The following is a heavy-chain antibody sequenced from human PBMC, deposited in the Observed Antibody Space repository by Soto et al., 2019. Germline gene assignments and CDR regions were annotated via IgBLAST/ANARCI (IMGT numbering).Heavy chain of an antibody. CDR1: GFTFSGSA. J-gene: IGHJ4*02. CDR3: TRGAGGPLDY. V-gene: IGHV3-73*01. D-gene: IGHD3-10*01. CDR2: IRSKANSYAT. Sequence: EVQLVESGGGLVQPGGSLKLSCAASGFTFSGSAMHWVRQASGKGLEWVGRIRSKANSYATAYAASVKGRFTISRDDSKNTAYLQMNSLKPEDTAVYYCTRGAGGPLDYWGQGTLVTVSS.